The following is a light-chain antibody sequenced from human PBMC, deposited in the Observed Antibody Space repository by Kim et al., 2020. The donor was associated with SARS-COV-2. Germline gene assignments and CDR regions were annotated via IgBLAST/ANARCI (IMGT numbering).Light chain of an antibody. CDR1: NANIGTGYD. Sequence: RVHISCTGSNANIGTGYDVHWYQHLPGTAPKLLIYGNINRPSGVPDRFSGSKSGTSASLAITGLQAEDEADYYCQSFDTSLSGYVFGTGTKVTVL. CDR2: GNI. CDR3: QSFDTSLSGYV. J-gene: IGLJ1*01. V-gene: IGLV1-40*01.